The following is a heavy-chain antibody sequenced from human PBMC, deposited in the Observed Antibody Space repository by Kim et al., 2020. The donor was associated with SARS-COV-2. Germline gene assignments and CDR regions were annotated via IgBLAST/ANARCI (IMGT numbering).Heavy chain of an antibody. CDR1: GFTFSGFA. CDR3: AKGDAVFQWLGYDYYCMDV. J-gene: IGHJ6*02. D-gene: IGHD6-19*01. CDR2: ISHDGSDK. Sequence: GGSMRLSCAASGFTFSGFAIHWVRRAPGKGLEWVAVISHDGSDKYYADSVKGRFTISRDNSKNTLYLQMNSLRADDTAVYYCAKGDAVFQWLGYDYYCMDVWCQGTTVIVAS. V-gene: IGHV3-30*18.